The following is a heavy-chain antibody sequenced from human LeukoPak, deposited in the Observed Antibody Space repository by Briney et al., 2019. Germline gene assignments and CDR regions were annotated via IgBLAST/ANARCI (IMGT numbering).Heavy chain of an antibody. V-gene: IGHV3-66*04. J-gene: IGHJ4*02. Sequence: GGSLRLSCAASGFTFSSYGMHWVRQAPGKGLEWVSVIYSGGSTYYADSVKGRFTISRDNSKNTLYLQMNSLRAEDTAVYYCARQNRKGSGSWGQGTLVTVSS. CDR2: IYSGGST. CDR1: GFTFSSYG. CDR3: ARQNRKGSGS. D-gene: IGHD1-26*01.